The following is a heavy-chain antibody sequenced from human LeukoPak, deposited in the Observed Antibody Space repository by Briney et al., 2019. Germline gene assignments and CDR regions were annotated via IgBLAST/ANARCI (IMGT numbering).Heavy chain of an antibody. CDR2: INWNGGST. V-gene: IGHV3-20*04. Sequence: GGSLRLSCAASGFTFDDYGMSWVRQAPGKGLEWVSGINWNGGSTGYADSVKGRFTISRDNAKNSLYLQMNSLRAEDTALYYCARDALPAAMAYYFDYSGQGTLVTVSS. CDR3: ARDALPAAMAYYFDY. CDR1: GFTFDDYG. D-gene: IGHD2-2*01. J-gene: IGHJ4*02.